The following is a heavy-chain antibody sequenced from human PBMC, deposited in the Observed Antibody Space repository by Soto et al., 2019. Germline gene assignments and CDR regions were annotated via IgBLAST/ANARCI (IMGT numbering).Heavy chain of an antibody. J-gene: IGHJ4*02. V-gene: IGHV3-66*01. CDR3: ARDILTTDDY. Sequence: GGSLRLSCAASGFTVSSKYMSWVRQAPGKGLEWVSVIYSGGSTYYADSVKGRFTISRDNSKNTLYLQMNSLRAEDTAVYYCARDILTTDDYWGQGTLVTVSS. D-gene: IGHD4-17*01. CDR2: IYSGGST. CDR1: GFTVSSKY.